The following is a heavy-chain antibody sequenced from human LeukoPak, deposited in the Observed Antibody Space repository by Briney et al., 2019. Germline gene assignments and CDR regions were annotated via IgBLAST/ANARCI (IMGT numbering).Heavy chain of an antibody. CDR1: GFTFSNCA. J-gene: IGHJ1*01. V-gene: IGHV3-23*01. Sequence: GASLSLSCAASGFTFSNCAMSWVRQAPGKGLEWVSGISSSGGTTYYADSVKRRFTISRDNSKNTLYLQMNSLRAEDTAVYYCAKDRVVVPAAEYFQHWGQGTLVTVSS. CDR2: ISSSGGTT. CDR3: AKDRVVVPAAEYFQH. D-gene: IGHD2-2*01.